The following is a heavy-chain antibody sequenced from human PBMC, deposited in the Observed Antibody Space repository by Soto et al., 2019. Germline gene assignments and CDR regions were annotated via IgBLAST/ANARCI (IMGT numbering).Heavy chain of an antibody. CDR1: GFTFSDAW. Sequence: EVQLVESGGGMVMPGGSLRLSCAASGFTFSDAWMTWIRQAPGKGLQCFGRIKRKIDGETTDYAAPVKGIFTISRDDSKNTLYLKMNSLKVEDTDMYYCVTERGGGIDVWGQGPTVTVSS. D-gene: IGHD3-16*01. J-gene: IGHJ6*01. CDR2: IKRKIDGETT. CDR3: VTERGGGIDV. V-gene: IGHV3-15*01.